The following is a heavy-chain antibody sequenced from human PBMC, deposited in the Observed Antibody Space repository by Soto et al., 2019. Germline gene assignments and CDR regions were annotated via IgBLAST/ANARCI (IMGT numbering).Heavy chain of an antibody. CDR3: ARDRAYDSSGYYLPENWFDP. CDR2: IIPIFGTA. CDR1: GGTFSSYA. V-gene: IGHV1-69*13. J-gene: IGHJ5*02. Sequence: SVKVSCKASGGTFSSYAISWVRQAPGQGLEWMGGIIPIFGTANYAQKFQGRVTITADESTSTAYMELSSLRSEDTAVYYCARDRAYDSSGYYLPENWFDPWGQGTLVTVSS. D-gene: IGHD3-22*01.